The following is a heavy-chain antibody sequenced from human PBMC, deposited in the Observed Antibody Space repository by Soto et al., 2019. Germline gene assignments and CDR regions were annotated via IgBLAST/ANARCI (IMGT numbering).Heavy chain of an antibody. CDR1: GYAVTAYY. CDR3: ARGGGVGVAGSAAFDM. D-gene: IGHD3-3*01. V-gene: IGHV1-2*02. Sequence: QLHLVQSGAVVKKPGASVTVSYSASGYAVTAYYMHWVRQAPGRGLEWMGGINPATGAAKYTQTFQGRVTRTRDTSTSTVFKELRGLTSDDTAVFYCARGGGVGVAGSAAFDMWGQGTVVTVS. CDR2: INPATGAA. J-gene: IGHJ3*02.